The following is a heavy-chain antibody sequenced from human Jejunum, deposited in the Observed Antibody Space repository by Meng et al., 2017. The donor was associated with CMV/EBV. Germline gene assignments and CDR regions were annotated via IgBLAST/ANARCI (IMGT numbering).Heavy chain of an antibody. CDR1: GGSIASDDYW. J-gene: IGHJ5*01. CDR2: IYHKGHT. V-gene: IGHV4-30-4*08. Sequence: QVQLQDAGPGLVEPSPTLSLTCTVSGGSIASDDYWWSWIRQPPGKGLEWIGYIYHKGHTYYNPSLRSRISISVDTSKNQFSLRLNSVTAADTAVYYCARDKAGYKNCDSWGQGTLVTVSS. CDR3: ARDKAGYKNCDS. D-gene: IGHD5-24*01.